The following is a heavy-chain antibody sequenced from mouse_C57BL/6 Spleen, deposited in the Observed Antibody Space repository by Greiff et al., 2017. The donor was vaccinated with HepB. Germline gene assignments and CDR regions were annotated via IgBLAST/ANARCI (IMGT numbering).Heavy chain of an antibody. D-gene: IGHD1-1*01. Sequence: QVQLKQSGAELVRPGASVKLSCKASGYTFTDYYINWVKQRPGQGLEWIARIYPGSGNTYYNEKFKGKATLTAEKSSSTAYMQLSSLTSEDSAVYFCARRDYYGSSSYWGQGTLVTVSA. V-gene: IGHV1-76*01. CDR3: ARRDYYGSSSY. CDR2: IYPGSGNT. CDR1: GYTFTDYY. J-gene: IGHJ3*01.